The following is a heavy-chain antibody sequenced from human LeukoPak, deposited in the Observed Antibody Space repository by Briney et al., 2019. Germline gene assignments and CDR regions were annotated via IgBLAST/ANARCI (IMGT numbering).Heavy chain of an antibody. CDR3: ARTPSCSSTSCYEAWFDP. Sequence: ASVKVSCKASGYTFTGYYMHWVRQAPGQGLEWMGRINPNSGGTNYAQKFQGRVTMTRDTSISTAYMELSRLRSDDTAVYYCARTPSCSSTSCYEAWFDPWGQGTLVTVSS. CDR1: GYTFTGYY. D-gene: IGHD2-2*01. V-gene: IGHV1-2*06. CDR2: INPNSGGT. J-gene: IGHJ5*02.